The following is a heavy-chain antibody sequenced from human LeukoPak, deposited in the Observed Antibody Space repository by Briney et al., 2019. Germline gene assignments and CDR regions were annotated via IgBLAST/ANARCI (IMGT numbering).Heavy chain of an antibody. Sequence: GGSLRLSCAVSGFTFSSYSMNWVRQTPGKGLEWVSSISSSSSYIYYADSVQGRFTISRDNAKNSLYLQMNSLRAEDTAVYYCARAPGFGELNWFDPWGQGTLVTVSS. D-gene: IGHD3-10*01. CDR1: GFTFSSYS. J-gene: IGHJ5*02. V-gene: IGHV3-21*01. CDR3: ARAPGFGELNWFDP. CDR2: ISSSSSYI.